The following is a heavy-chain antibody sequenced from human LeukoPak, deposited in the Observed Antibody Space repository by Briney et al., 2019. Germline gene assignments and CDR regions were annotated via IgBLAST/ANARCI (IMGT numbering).Heavy chain of an antibody. V-gene: IGHV3-53*01. CDR1: GFTVITND. Sequence: GGSLRLSCAASGFTVITNDITWVRQAPGKGLEWVSVLYSDGNTKYADSVQGRFTISRDNSKNTLYLEMNSLSPDDTAVYYCARGVEPLAANTLAYWGQGTLVTVSS. D-gene: IGHD1-14*01. CDR3: ARGVEPLAANTLAY. J-gene: IGHJ4*02. CDR2: LYSDGNT.